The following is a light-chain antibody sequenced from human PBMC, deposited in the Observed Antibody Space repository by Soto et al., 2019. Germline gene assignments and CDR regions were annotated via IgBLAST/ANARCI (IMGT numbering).Light chain of an antibody. V-gene: IGKV1-39*01. Sequence: IQMTQSPSSLSASVGDRVTITFRTSQSIITYLNWYQQKQGKAPKLLIYAASSLQSGVPSRFSGSGSGTDFTLTISSLQPEDFATYYCQQSYSTPLTFGGGTKVDIK. CDR2: AAS. J-gene: IGKJ4*01. CDR3: QQSYSTPLT. CDR1: QSIITY.